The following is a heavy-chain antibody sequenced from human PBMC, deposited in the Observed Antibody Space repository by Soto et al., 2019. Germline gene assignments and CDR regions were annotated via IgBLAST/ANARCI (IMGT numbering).Heavy chain of an antibody. D-gene: IGHD3-16*01. V-gene: IGHV1-46*01. CDR3: AREWANNTVIGGVTYRYYHRMDV. Sequence: QVQLVQSGAEVKKPGASVKVSCKASGYSFTTYYIQWVRHAPGHGPEWLGIINPSSGTTRYAQNFQGRVTLTRDTSTSTVYMELTGLRSEDSAVYYCAREWANNTVIGGVTYRYYHRMDVWGQGTTVTVSS. CDR2: INPSSGTT. CDR1: GYSFTTYY. J-gene: IGHJ6*02.